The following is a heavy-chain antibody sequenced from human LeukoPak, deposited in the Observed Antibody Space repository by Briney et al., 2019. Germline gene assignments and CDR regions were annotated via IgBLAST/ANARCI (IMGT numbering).Heavy chain of an antibody. J-gene: IGHJ4*02. CDR3: ARDARRYYDSSGYYFDY. V-gene: IGHV3-30-3*01. CDR2: ISYDGSNK. D-gene: IGHD3-22*01. Sequence: GRSLRLSCAASGFTFSSYAMHWVRQAPGKGLEWGAVISYDGSNKYYADSVKGRFTISRDNSKNTLYLQMNSLRAEDTAVYYCARDARRYYDSSGYYFDYWGQGTLVTVSS. CDR1: GFTFSSYA.